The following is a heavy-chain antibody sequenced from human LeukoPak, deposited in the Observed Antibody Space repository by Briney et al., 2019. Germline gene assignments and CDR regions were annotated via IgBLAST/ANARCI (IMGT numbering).Heavy chain of an antibody. J-gene: IGHJ4*02. CDR1: GGSISSYY. CDR3: ARGAVRGATFDY. CDR2: IYHSGST. D-gene: IGHD3-10*01. Sequence: PSETLSLTCTVSGGSISSYYWSWIRQPPGKGLEWIGYIYHSGSTYYNPSLKSRVTISVDRSKNQFSLKLSSVTAADTAVYYCARGAVRGATFDYWGQGTLVTVSS. V-gene: IGHV4-59*12.